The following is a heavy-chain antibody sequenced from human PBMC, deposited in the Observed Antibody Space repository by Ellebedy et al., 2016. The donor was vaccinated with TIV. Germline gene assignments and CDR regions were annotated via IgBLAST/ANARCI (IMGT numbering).Heavy chain of an antibody. CDR1: GGTFSSYA. J-gene: IGHJ4*02. CDR3: ARGVARYYGSGSYNY. V-gene: IGHV1-69*13. Sequence: AASVKVSCKASGGTFSSYAISWVRQVPGQGLEWMGGIIPIFGAANYAQKFQGRVTITADESTSTAYMELSSLRSEDTAVYYCARGVARYYGSGSYNYWGQGTLVTVSS. D-gene: IGHD3-10*01. CDR2: IIPIFGAA.